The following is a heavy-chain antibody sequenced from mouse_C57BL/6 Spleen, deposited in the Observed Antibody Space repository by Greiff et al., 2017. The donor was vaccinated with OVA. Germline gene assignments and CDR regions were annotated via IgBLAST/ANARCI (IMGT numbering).Heavy chain of an antibody. CDR2: IDPNSGGT. J-gene: IGHJ1*03. V-gene: IGHV1-72*01. D-gene: IGHD1-1*01. CDR1: GYTFTSYW. Sequence: QVQLQQPGAELVKPGASVKLSCKASGYTFTSYWMHWVKQRPGRGLEWIGRIDPNSGGTKYNEKFKSKATLTVDKPSSTAYMQISSLTSEDSAVYYCASDYGSTLYWYFDVWGTGTTVTVSS. CDR3: ASDYGSTLYWYFDV.